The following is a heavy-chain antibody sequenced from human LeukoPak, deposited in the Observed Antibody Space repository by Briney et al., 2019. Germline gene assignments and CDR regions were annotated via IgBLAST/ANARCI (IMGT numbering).Heavy chain of an antibody. J-gene: IGHJ4*02. CDR1: GFTFSSYA. D-gene: IGHD6-6*01. V-gene: IGHV3-23*01. Sequence: GGSLRLSCAASGFTFSSYAMSWVRQAPGKGPEWVSLISGSGDGTQSADSVTGRFTISRDNSKNTLYLQMDSLRADDTAIYYCAKARGSSSSLAYFDYWGQGTLVTVSS. CDR3: AKARGSSSSLAYFDY. CDR2: ISGSGDGT.